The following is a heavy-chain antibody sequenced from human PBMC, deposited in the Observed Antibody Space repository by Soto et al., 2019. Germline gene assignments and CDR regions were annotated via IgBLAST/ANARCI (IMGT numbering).Heavy chain of an antibody. CDR3: ARDYPGDYIGAFDF. CDR1: GFTFSSYW. CDR2: INQDGSEK. Sequence: PGGSLRLSCAASGFTFSSYWMSWVRQAPGKGLEWVARINQDGSEKYYVDSVKGRFTISRDNAKNSLYLQMNSLRAEDTAVYYCARDYPGDYIGAFDFWDQGTMVTVSS. V-gene: IGHV3-7*03. J-gene: IGHJ3*01. D-gene: IGHD4-17*01.